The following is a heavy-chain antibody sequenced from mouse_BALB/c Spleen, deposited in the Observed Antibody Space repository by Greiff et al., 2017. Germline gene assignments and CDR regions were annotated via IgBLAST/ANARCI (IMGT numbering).Heavy chain of an antibody. CDR2: INPSTGYT. Sequence: QVQLQQSGAELAKPGASVKMSCKASGYTFTSYWMHWVKQRPGQGLEWIGYINPSTGYTEYNQKFKDKATLTADKSSSTAYMQLSSLTSEDSAVYYCARKDYGYGRGAMDYWGQGTSVTVSS. V-gene: IGHV1-7*01. CDR1: GYTFTSYW. CDR3: ARKDYGYGRGAMDY. J-gene: IGHJ4*01. D-gene: IGHD1-2*01.